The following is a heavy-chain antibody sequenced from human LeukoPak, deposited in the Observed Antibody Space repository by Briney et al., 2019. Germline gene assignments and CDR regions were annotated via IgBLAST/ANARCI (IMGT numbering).Heavy chain of an antibody. V-gene: IGHV1-18*01. J-gene: IGHJ5*02. CDR1: GYTFTSYG. CDR2: ISAYNGNT. CDR3: AREESGDSSSWYVFSWFDP. Sequence: ASVKVSCKASGYTFTSYGISWVRQAPGQGLEWMGWISAYNGNTNYAQKLQGRVTMTTDTSTSTAYMELRSLRSDDTAVYYCAREESGDSSSWYVFSWFDPWGQGTLVTVSS. D-gene: IGHD6-13*01.